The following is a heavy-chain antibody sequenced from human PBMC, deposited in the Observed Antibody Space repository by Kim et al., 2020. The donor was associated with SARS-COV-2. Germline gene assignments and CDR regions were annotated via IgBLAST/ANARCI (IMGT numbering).Heavy chain of an antibody. D-gene: IGHD3-9*01. CDR2: ISGDGRKT. J-gene: IGHJ6*02. V-gene: IGHV3-43*02. Sequence: GESLRLSCAASGFSFDDHAMHWVRQAPGKGLEWVSLISGDGRKTYYAGAVRGRFTISRDNTKNSLYLQMNSLRNEDTALYYCAKWEGDRTGYYYHGLDVWRQGTT. CDR3: AKWEGDRTGYYYHGLDV. CDR1: GFSFDDHA.